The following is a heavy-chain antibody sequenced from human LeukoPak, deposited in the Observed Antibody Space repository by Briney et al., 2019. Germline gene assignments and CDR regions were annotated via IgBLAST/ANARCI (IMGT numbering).Heavy chain of an antibody. CDR1: GYTFTSYY. D-gene: IGHD3-22*01. V-gene: IGHV1-46*01. Sequence: GASVKVSCKASGYTFTSYYMHWVRQAPGQGLEWMGIINHSGGSTSYAQKFQGRVTMTRDTSTSTVYMELSSLRSEVTAVYYCARDGDYYDSSGYYPYYYYYYMDVWGKGTTVTVSS. CDR2: INHSGGST. CDR3: ARDGDYYDSSGYYPYYYYYYMDV. J-gene: IGHJ6*03.